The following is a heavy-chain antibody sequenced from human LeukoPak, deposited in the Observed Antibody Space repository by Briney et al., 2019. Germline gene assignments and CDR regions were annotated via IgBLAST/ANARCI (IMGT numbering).Heavy chain of an antibody. CDR2: IIPIFGTA. J-gene: IGHJ4*02. CDR3: ARSGYSGSYQFDY. D-gene: IGHD1-26*01. Sequence: SVKVSCKASGGTFSSYAISWVRQAPGQGLEWMGGIIPIFGTANYAQKFQGRVTMTTDTSTSTAYMELRSLRSDDTAVYYCARSGYSGSYQFDYWGQGTLVTVSS. V-gene: IGHV1-69*05. CDR1: GGTFSSYA.